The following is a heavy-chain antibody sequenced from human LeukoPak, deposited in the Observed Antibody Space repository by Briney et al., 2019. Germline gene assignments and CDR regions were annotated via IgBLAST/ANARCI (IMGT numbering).Heavy chain of an antibody. CDR1: GGSISSSSYY. J-gene: IGHJ5*01. CDR3: ARVVVAAGSNWFDS. V-gene: IGHV4-61*01. Sequence: PSETLSLTCTVSGGSISSSSYYWSWIRQPPGKGLEWIGYIYYTGSTNYNPSLKSRVTISVDTSKNQFSLKLSSVSAADTAVYYCARVVVAAGSNWFDSWGQGTLVTVSS. D-gene: IGHD2-15*01. CDR2: IYYTGST.